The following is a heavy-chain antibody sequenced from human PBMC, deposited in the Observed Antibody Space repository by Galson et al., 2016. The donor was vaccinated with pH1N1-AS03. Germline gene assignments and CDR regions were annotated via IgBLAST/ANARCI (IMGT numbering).Heavy chain of an antibody. Sequence: SLRLSCAASGFTLSGYGMHWVRQAPGKGPEWVAFIQYDESYRNSADSVKGRFSISRDISKNTLYLQMNSLRVEDTAMFYCVKESPKEAGDYWGRGVMVTVSS. CDR2: IQYDESYR. V-gene: IGHV3-30*02. J-gene: IGHJ4*02. CDR3: VKESPKEAGDY. CDR1: GFTLSGYG.